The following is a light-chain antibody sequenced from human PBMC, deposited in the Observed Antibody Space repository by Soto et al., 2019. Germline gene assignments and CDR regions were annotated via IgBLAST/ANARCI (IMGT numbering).Light chain of an antibody. V-gene: IGLV2-8*01. CDR3: SSYTDRKHLV. CDR2: DVT. CDR1: SSDIGGYNS. J-gene: IGLJ1*01. Sequence: QSALTQSPSASGSPGQSVTISCTGTSSDIGGYNSVSWYQQHPGKAPKVMIYDVTKRPSGVPDRFSGSKSGKTASLTVSALQAEDEADYYCSSYTDRKHLVFGTGTKVTVL.